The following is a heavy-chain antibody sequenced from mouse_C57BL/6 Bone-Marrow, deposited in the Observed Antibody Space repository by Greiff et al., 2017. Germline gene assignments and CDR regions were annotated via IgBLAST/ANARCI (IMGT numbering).Heavy chain of an antibody. CDR3: ARDSAVGDFDY. D-gene: IGHD1-1*01. Sequence: VKVVESGPGLVAPSQSLSITCTVSGFSLTSYAISWVRQPPGKGLEWLGVIWTGGGPNNNSALKSRLSISKDKSKRQVFLNMNSLQTDDTARYYCARDSAVGDFDYWGQGTTLTVSS. V-gene: IGHV2-9-1*01. CDR1: GFSLTSYA. J-gene: IGHJ2*01. CDR2: IWTGGGP.